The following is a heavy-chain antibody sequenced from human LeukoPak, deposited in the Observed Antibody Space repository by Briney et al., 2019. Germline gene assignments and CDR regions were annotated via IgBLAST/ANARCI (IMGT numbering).Heavy chain of an antibody. CDR3: ARRTYDSSGFDN. D-gene: IGHD3-22*01. Sequence: PGGFLRLSCAAAGFTFTTYAMSWVRQAPGKGLEWVSAISGSGGSTYYRDSVKGRFTISRDNSKTTLYLEMNSLRAEDTAVYYCARRTYDSSGFDNWGQGTLVTVSS. J-gene: IGHJ4*02. V-gene: IGHV3-23*01. CDR2: ISGSGGST. CDR1: GFTFTTYA.